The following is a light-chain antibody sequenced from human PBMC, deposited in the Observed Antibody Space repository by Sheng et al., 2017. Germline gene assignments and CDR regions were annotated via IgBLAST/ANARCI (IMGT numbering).Light chain of an antibody. Sequence: EIVLTQSPATLSVSPGERATLSCRASQSVSSCLGWYQHKPGQAPRLLIYGASTRATGIPARFSGSGSGTEFTLTISSLQSEDFAVYYCQQYNNWLTFGQGTKVEIK. CDR1: QSVSSC. CDR3: QQYNNWLT. J-gene: IGKJ1*01. CDR2: GAS. V-gene: IGKV3-15*01.